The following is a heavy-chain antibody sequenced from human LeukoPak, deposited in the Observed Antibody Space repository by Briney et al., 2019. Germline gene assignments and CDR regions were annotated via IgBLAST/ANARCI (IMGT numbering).Heavy chain of an antibody. Sequence: PSETLSLTCTFSGGSISLYYWSWIRQPPGKGLEWIGYFYDTGSPKYNPSLERRVTISVDMSRNQFSLNLTSVTAADTAVYYCSRGRGSLTFWGQGTLATGSS. D-gene: IGHD1-14*01. V-gene: IGHV4-59*01. CDR3: SRGRGSLTF. CDR2: FYDTGSP. J-gene: IGHJ4*02. CDR1: GGSISLYY.